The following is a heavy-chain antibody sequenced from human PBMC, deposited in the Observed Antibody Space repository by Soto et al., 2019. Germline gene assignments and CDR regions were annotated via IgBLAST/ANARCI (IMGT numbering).Heavy chain of an antibody. CDR2: VWSDGSNK. V-gene: IGHV3-33*08. J-gene: IGHJ5*02. D-gene: IGHD1-1*01. CDR1: GFTFSSHW. Sequence: GGSLRLSCAASGFTFSSHWMHWVRQDAGEGLEWVAVVWSDGSNKYYADSVKDRFTVSRDNSKNTLFLQMDNLRVEDTAVYYCARDFAVRQPPTWFDPWGQGTLVTV. CDR3: ARDFAVRQPPTWFDP.